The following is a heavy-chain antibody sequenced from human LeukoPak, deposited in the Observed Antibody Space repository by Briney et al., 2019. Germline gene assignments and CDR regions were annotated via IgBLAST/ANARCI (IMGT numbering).Heavy chain of an antibody. J-gene: IGHJ4*02. D-gene: IGHD3-10*01. CDR3: ARTADGSGSYSDY. CDR2: IYYSGST. V-gene: IGHV4-31*03. CDR1: GGSISSGGYY. Sequence: SETLSLTCTVSGGSISSGGYYWSWIRQHPGKGLEWIGYIYYSGSTYYNPSLKSRVTISVDTSKNQFSLKLGSVTAADTAVYYCARTADGSGSYSDYWGQGTLVTVSS.